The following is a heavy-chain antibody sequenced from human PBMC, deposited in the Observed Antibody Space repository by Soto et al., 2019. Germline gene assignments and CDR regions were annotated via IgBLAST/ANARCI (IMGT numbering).Heavy chain of an antibody. CDR3: EKDIRGYSYHSGFDY. Sequence: GSVSLSCAASGFTFSSYAMSCVRQAPGKGLEWVSAISGSGGSTYYADSVKGRFTISRDNSKNTLYLQMNSLRAEDTAVYYCEKDIRGYSYHSGFDYWGQGTLVTVYS. V-gene: IGHV3-23*01. D-gene: IGHD5-18*01. CDR2: ISGSGGST. CDR1: GFTFSSYA. J-gene: IGHJ4*02.